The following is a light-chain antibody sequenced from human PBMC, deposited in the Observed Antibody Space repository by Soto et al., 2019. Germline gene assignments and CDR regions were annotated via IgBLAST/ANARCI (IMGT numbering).Light chain of an antibody. Sequence: EVVLTQSPLSQSVTLGQPASISCKCSHSLLYSNGHTYLTWFHQRPGQPPRRLIYEVSYQDSGVHDRFSGSGSGTDFSLRISRVEVEDVGVYYCLQGTHWPLTFGGRTNVEIK. CDR3: LQGTHWPLT. J-gene: IGKJ4*01. V-gene: IGKV2-30*01. CDR1: HSLLYSNGHTY. CDR2: EVS.